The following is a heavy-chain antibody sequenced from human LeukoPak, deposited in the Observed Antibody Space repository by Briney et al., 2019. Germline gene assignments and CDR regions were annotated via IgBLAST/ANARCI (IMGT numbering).Heavy chain of an antibody. CDR2: ISSSSSYI. J-gene: IGHJ4*02. D-gene: IGHD2-21*01. CDR1: GFTFSSYS. Sequence: GGSLRLSCAASGFTFSSYSMNWVRQAPGKGLEWVSSISSSSSYIYYADSVKGRFTISRDNAENSLYLRMSSLRAEDTAVYYCTRGDLIVVKTRFFDYWGQGTRVTVSS. CDR3: TRGDLIVVKTRFFDY. V-gene: IGHV3-21*01.